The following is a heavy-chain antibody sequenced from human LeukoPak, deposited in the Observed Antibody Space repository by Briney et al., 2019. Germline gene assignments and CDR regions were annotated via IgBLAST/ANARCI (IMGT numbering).Heavy chain of an antibody. J-gene: IGHJ4*02. Sequence: GGSLRLSCAASGFTFSSYAMSWVRQAPGKGLEWVSAISGSGGSTYYADSVKGRFTISRDNAKNSLYLQKNSLRAEDMALYYCAKDQQWELEGGYYFDYWGQGTLVTVSS. CDR1: GFTFSSYA. V-gene: IGHV3-23*01. CDR3: AKDQQWELEGGYYFDY. CDR2: ISGSGGST. D-gene: IGHD1-26*01.